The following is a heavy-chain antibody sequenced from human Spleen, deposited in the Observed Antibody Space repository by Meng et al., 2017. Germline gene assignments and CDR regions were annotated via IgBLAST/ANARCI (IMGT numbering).Heavy chain of an antibody. V-gene: IGHV3-33*01. CDR1: GFTFSSYG. J-gene: IGHJ3*02. Sequence: GGSLRLSCAASGFTFSSYGMHWVRQAPGKGLEWVAVIHYDGGKIYYADSVKGRFTISRDNPKNKVYLQMNSLRAEDTAVYYCARGSGASEYAFDIWGQGTMVTVSS. D-gene: IGHD3-10*01. CDR2: IHYDGGKI. CDR3: ARGSGASEYAFDI.